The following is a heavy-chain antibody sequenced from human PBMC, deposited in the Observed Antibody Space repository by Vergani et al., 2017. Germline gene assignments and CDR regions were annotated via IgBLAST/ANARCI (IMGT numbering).Heavy chain of an antibody. Sequence: QVQLQESGPGLVKPSETLSLTCTVSGGSISSYYWSWIRQPPGKGLEWNGYIYYSGSTNYNPSLKSRVTISVDTAKNQFSRKLSSVTAADTAVYYWARYLVGALNWFDPWGQGTLVTVSS. CDR3: ARYLVGALNWFDP. CDR1: GGSISSYY. CDR2: IYYSGST. J-gene: IGHJ5*02. D-gene: IGHD1-26*01. V-gene: IGHV4-59*01.